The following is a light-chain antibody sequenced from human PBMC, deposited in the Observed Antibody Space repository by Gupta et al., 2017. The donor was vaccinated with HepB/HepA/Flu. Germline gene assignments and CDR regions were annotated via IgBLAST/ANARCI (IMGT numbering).Light chain of an antibody. Sequence: SYVLTQPPSVSVAPGKTARITCGGNNIGSKSVHWYQQKPGQAPVLVVYDDSDRPSGIPERFSGSNSGNTATLTISRVEAGEEADYYCQVWDSSTDNFYVFGTGTKVTVL. CDR3: QVWDSSTDNFYV. V-gene: IGLV3-21*03. CDR1: NIGSKS. CDR2: DDS. J-gene: IGLJ1*01.